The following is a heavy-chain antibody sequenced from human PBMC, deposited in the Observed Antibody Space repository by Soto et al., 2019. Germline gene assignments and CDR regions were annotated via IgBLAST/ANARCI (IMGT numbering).Heavy chain of an antibody. D-gene: IGHD5-18*01. CDR1: VGSISTYY. CDR2: IYYGGST. V-gene: IGHV4-59*01. Sequence: SETLSLTCTFSVGSISTYYWSCIRHPPGKGLEWIGYIYYGGSTNHNPSLNSRVTFSVDTSRNQIFLTLTSVTAADTAVYYCARSGNSNGLVFEYWGQGTQFNVSS. J-gene: IGHJ4*02. CDR3: ARSGNSNGLVFEY.